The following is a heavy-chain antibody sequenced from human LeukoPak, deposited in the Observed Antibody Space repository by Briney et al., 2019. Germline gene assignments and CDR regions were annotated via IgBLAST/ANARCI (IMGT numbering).Heavy chain of an antibody. Sequence: SVKVSCKASGGTFSSYAISWVRQAPGQGLEWMGGIIPIFGTANYAQKFQGRVTITADESTSTAYMELSSLRSEDTAVYYCARAGGYCSSTSCYPFDYWGQGTLVTVSS. V-gene: IGHV1-69*13. D-gene: IGHD2-2*01. CDR1: GGTFSSYA. J-gene: IGHJ4*02. CDR3: ARAGGYCSSTSCYPFDY. CDR2: IIPIFGTA.